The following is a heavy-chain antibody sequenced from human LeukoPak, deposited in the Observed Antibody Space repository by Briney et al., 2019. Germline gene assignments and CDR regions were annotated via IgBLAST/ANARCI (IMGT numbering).Heavy chain of an antibody. CDR1: GASLNGYY. Sequence: SETLSLTCAVSGASLNGYYWSWIRQSPGKGLEWIGEINHGGFTNYNPSLKSRVTISVDTSRNQIALRLSSLTAADTAVYFCARSHLWPSGTFDIWGQGTVVAVSS. J-gene: IGHJ3*02. CDR3: ARSHLWPSGTFDI. D-gene: IGHD5-18*01. V-gene: IGHV4-34*01. CDR2: INHGGFT.